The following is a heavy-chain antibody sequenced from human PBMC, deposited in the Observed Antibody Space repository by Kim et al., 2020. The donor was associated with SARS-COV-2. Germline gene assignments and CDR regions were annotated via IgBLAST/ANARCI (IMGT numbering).Heavy chain of an antibody. CDR2: IYYSGST. Sequence: SETLSLTCTVSGGSISSSSYYWGWIRQPPGKGLEWIGSIYYSGSTYYNPSLKSRVTISVDTSKNQFSLKLSSVTTADTAVYYCATLQWELLGTTFDYWGQGTLVTVSS. V-gene: IGHV4-39*01. D-gene: IGHD1-26*01. CDR3: ATLQWELLGTTFDY. CDR1: GGSISSSSYY. J-gene: IGHJ4*02.